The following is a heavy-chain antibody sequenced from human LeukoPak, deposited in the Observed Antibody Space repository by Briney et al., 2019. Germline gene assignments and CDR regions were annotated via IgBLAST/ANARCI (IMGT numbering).Heavy chain of an antibody. D-gene: IGHD3-22*01. V-gene: IGHV1-2*06. Sequence: ASVKVSCKASGYTFTGYYMHWVRQGPGQGLELMGLMNPNSGGTNYAQKLKGRVTMTRDKSISTAYMQLSRLRSDDTAVYYCARDWYDSSGYIALGYWGQGTLVTVSS. CDR3: ARDWYDSSGYIALGY. J-gene: IGHJ4*02. CDR1: GYTFTGYY. CDR2: MNPNSGGT.